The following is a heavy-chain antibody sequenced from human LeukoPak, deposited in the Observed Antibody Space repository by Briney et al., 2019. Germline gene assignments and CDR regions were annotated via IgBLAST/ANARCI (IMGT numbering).Heavy chain of an antibody. V-gene: IGHV1-18*04. CDR1: GYTFTGYY. Sequence: ASVKVSCKTSGYTFTGYYMHWVRQAPGQGLEWMGWISAYNGNTNYAQKLQGRVTMTTDTSTSTAYMELRSLRSDDTAVYYCARRSCTNGVCYNDYWGQGTLVTVSS. CDR2: ISAYNGNT. CDR3: ARRSCTNGVCYNDY. D-gene: IGHD2-8*01. J-gene: IGHJ4*02.